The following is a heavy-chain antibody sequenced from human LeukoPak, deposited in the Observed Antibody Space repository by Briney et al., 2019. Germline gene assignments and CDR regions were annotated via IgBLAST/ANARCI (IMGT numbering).Heavy chain of an antibody. CDR1: GFTFSSYA. V-gene: IGHV3-23*01. CDR2: ISGSGGST. J-gene: IGHJ3*02. CDR3: AREIGYYDSSGYYTGDAFDI. D-gene: IGHD3-22*01. Sequence: GGSLRLSCAASGFTFSSYAMSWVRQAPGRGLEWVSAISGSGGSTYYADSVKGRFTISRDNAKNSLYLQMNSLRAEDTAVYYCAREIGYYDSSGYYTGDAFDIWGQGTMVTVSS.